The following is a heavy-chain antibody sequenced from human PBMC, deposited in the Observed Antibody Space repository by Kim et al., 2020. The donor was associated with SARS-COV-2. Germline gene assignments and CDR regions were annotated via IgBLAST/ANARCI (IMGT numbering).Heavy chain of an antibody. D-gene: IGHD1-26*01. V-gene: IGHV1-46*01. J-gene: IGHJ3*02. Sequence: ASVKVSCKASGYTFTSYYMHWVRQAPGQGLEWMGIINPSGGSTSYAQKFQGRVTMTRDTSTSTVYMELSSLRSEDTAVYYCARMGMSYARTKAFDIWGQGTMVTVSS. CDR1: GYTFTSYY. CDR3: ARMGMSYARTKAFDI. CDR2: INPSGGST.